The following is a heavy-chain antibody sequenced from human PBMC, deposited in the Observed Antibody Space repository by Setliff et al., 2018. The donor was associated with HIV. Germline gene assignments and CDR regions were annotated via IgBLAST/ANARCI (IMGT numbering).Heavy chain of an antibody. D-gene: IGHD6-6*01. V-gene: IGHV1-69*05. CDR2: IIPIFGTA. Sequence: SVKVSCKASGGTFSSYAISWVRQAPGQGLEWMGGIIPIFGTANYAQKFQGRVTITTDESTSTAYMGLSSLRSEDTAVYYCARSSIAARNGAFDIWGQGTMVTVSS. CDR3: ARSSIAARNGAFDI. CDR1: GGTFSSYA. J-gene: IGHJ3*02.